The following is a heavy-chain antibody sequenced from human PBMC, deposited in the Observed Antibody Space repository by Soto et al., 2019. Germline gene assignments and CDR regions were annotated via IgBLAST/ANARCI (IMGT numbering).Heavy chain of an antibody. V-gene: IGHV4-61*01. J-gene: IGHJ4*02. D-gene: IGHD3-3*01. CDR3: ARGSRTILGVVHFDY. CDR1: GGSVSSYSDY. Sequence: QVQLQESGPGLVKPSETLSLTCTVSGGSVSSYSDYWSWIRHPPGKGLEWIGYVYNSGSTNYNPSLKSRVTISVDTSKNQFSLKLTSVTAADTAVYYCARGSRTILGVVHFDYWGQGTLVTVSS. CDR2: VYNSGST.